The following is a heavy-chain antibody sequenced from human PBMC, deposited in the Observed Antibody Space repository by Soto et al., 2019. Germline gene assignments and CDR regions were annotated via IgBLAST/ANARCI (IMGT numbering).Heavy chain of an antibody. CDR3: VRKHNRAGYFDS. J-gene: IGHJ4*02. D-gene: IGHD2-21*01. CDR1: GSSIGSSYN. CDR2: IYYTGKT. Sequence: SETLSLTCAVSGSSIGSSYNWSWIRQPPGKGLEWLAYIYYTGKTDQNPSLERRVSISLGTSKNQFSLNLRSVTAADTAVYYCVRKHNRAGYFDSWGPGSLVTVSS. V-gene: IGHV4-59*01.